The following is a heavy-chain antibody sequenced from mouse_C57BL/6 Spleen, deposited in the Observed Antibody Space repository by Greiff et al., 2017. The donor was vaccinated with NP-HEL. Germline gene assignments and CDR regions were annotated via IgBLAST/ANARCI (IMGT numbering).Heavy chain of an antibody. D-gene: IGHD2-4*01. CDR1: GFSLTSYG. CDR2: IWRGGST. Sequence: VQLQQSGPGLVQPSQSLSITCTVSGFSLTSYGVHWVRQSPGKGLEWLGVIWRGGSTDYNAAFMSRLSITKDNSKSQVFFKMNSLQADDTAIYYCAKNSIYYDYSAWFAYWGQGTLVTVSA. CDR3: AKNSIYYDYSAWFAY. V-gene: IGHV2-5*01. J-gene: IGHJ3*01.